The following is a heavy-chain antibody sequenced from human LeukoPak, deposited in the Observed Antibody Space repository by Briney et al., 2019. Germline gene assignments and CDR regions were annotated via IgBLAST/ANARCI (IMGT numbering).Heavy chain of an antibody. J-gene: IGHJ5*02. CDR2: ISAYNGNT. CDR3: GRARYRSWYLNWFDP. CDR1: GGTFSSYT. V-gene: IGHV1-18*01. D-gene: IGHD6-13*01. Sequence: AASVKVSCKASGGTFSSYTISWVRQAPGQGLEWMGGISAYNGNTNYAQKLQGRVTMTTDTSTSTAYMELRSLRSDDTAVYYCGRARYRSWYLNWFDPWGQGTLVTVSS.